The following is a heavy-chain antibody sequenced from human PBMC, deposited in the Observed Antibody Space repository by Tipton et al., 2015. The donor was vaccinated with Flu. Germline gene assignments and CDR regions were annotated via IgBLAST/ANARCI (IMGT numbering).Heavy chain of an antibody. CDR1: GGSVNSDTYY. CDR3: ARDGVGPLSGYYRGGVVPFDL. Sequence: TLSLTCTVSGGSVNSDTYYWGWVRQTPGKGLEWIGSISYIGATYYNPSLKSRVTISVDTSNSQFSLRLRSVTAADTAVYYCARDGVGPLSGYYRGGVVPFDLWGQGTMVTVSS. V-gene: IGHV4-39*07. D-gene: IGHD3-9*01. J-gene: IGHJ3*01. CDR2: ISYIGAT.